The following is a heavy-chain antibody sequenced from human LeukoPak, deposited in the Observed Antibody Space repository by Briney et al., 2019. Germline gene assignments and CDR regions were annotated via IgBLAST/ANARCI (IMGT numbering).Heavy chain of an antibody. V-gene: IGHV1-2*02. CDR1: GYTFTGYY. CDR3: ARAEPRVSFDY. D-gene: IGHD2-8*01. J-gene: IGHJ4*02. Sequence: ASVKVSCKASGYTFTGYYMHWVRQAPGQGLEWMGWIKPNSGGTNYAQKFQGRVTMTRDTSISTAYMELSRLRSEDTTVYYCARAEPRVSFDYWGQGNLVTVSS. CDR2: IKPNSGGT.